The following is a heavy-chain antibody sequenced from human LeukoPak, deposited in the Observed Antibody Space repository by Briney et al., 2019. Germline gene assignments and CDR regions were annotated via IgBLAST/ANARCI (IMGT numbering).Heavy chain of an antibody. D-gene: IGHD2-8*01. CDR1: GGSISSSSYY. CDR3: ARAVLATKSEHWFDS. Sequence: PSETLSLICTVSGGSISSSSYYWGWIRQPPGTGLEWIGNIYYSGSTNYNSSLKSRVTISVDTSKNQFSLNLSSVTAADTAMYYCARAVLATKSEHWFDSWGQGTLVTVSS. CDR2: IYYSGST. J-gene: IGHJ5*01. V-gene: IGHV4-39*07.